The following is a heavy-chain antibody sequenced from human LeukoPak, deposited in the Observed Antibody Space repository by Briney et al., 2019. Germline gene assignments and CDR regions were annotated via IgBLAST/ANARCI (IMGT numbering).Heavy chain of an antibody. V-gene: IGHV4-39*07. CDR3: AGLSGSYDLGIDY. D-gene: IGHD1-26*01. Sequence: SETLSLTCTVSGGSISSSSYYWGWIRQPPGKGLEWIGSIYYTGSTYYNPSLKSRVTISIDTSKNQFSLKLSSVTAADTAVYYCAGLSGSYDLGIDYWGQGTLVTVSS. CDR2: IYYTGST. J-gene: IGHJ4*02. CDR1: GGSISSSSYY.